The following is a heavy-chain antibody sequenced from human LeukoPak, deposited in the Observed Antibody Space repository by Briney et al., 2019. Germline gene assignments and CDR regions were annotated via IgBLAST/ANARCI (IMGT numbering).Heavy chain of an antibody. CDR2: INPSGGST. CDR3: ARGARVYAMLNCFDS. J-gene: IGHJ4*02. D-gene: IGHD2-8*01. V-gene: IGHV1-46*01. CDR1: GYTFTSYY. Sequence: GASVKVSCKASGYTFTSYYMHWVRQAPGQGLEWMGIINPSGGSTSYAQKFQGRVTMTRDTSTSTVYMELSSLRSDDTAVYYCARGARVYAMLNCFDSWGQGTLVTVSS.